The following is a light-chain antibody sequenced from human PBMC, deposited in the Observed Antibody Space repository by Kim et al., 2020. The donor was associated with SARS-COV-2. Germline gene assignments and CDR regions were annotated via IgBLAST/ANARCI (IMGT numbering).Light chain of an antibody. CDR3: QTWGSGIRV. J-gene: IGLJ3*02. V-gene: IGLV4-69*01. CDR2: VNSDGSH. CDR1: SGHSSYA. Sequence: QLALTQSPSASASLGASVKLTCTLTSGHSSYAIAWHQQQPEKGPRYLMKVNSDGSHSKGDGIPDRFSGSSSGAERNLTISSLQSEDEADYYCQTWGSGIRVFGGGTKVTVL.